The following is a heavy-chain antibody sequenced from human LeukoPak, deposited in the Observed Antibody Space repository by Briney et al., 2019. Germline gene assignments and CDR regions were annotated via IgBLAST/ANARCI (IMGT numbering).Heavy chain of an antibody. CDR2: ISGSGGST. CDR3: ATDLFDYMDV. CDR1: GFTFSSYA. V-gene: IGHV3-23*01. Sequence: GGSLRLSCAASGFTFSSYAMSWVRQAPGKGLEWVSAISGSGGSTYYADSVRGRFTISRDNSKNTPYLQMNSLRAEDTAVHYCATDLFDYMDVWGKGTTVTVSS. J-gene: IGHJ6*03. D-gene: IGHD2-21*01.